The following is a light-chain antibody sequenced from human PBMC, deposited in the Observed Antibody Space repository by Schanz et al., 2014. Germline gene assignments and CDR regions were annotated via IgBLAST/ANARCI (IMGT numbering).Light chain of an antibody. V-gene: IGKV3-20*01. CDR2: GAS. CDR1: QSVSSNY. Sequence: EVVLTQSPGTLSLSPGERATLSCRASQSVSSNYLAWYQHKPGQGPRLLIYGASSRATGIPDRFNGSGSGTDFTLTISRLEPDDFAVYYCQQYGTSPITFGQGTRLEI. J-gene: IGKJ5*01. CDR3: QQYGTSPIT.